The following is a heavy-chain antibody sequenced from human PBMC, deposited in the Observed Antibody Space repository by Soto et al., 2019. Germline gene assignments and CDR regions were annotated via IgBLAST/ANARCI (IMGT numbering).Heavy chain of an antibody. CDR1: GYTFTSYY. V-gene: IGHV1-2*02. D-gene: IGHD3-10*01. CDR2: INPKFGDT. J-gene: IGHJ6*02. CDR3: ARNMDYYYGPGSGNGHGF. Sequence: QVQLVQSGAEMKEPGDSVRVSGEASGYTFTSYYIHWVRQAPGQGLEWMGWINPKFGDTTYAQDFQGRVSMTRDMSISTVYMELSRLTSADTAIYYCARNMDYYYGPGSGNGHGFWGQGTTVTIFS.